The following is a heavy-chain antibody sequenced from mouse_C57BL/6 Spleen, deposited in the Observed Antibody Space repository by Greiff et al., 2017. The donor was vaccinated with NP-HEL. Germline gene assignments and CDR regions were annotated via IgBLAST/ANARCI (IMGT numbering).Heavy chain of an antibody. CDR3: ARGGSDPWFAY. J-gene: IGHJ3*01. CDR2: IYPGDGDP. V-gene: IGHV1-80*01. Sequence: VQLQESGAELVKPGASVKISCKASGYAFSSYWMNWVKQRPGKGLEWIGQIYPGDGDPNYNGKFKGKATLTADKSASTAYMQLSSLTSEDSAVYFCARGGSDPWFAYWGQGTLVTVSA. CDR1: GYAFSSYW.